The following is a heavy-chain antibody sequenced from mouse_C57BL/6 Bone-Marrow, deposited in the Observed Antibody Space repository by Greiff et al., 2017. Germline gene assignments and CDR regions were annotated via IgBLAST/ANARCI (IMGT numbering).Heavy chain of an antibody. CDR1: GYTFTSYW. Sequence: QVQLQQPGAELVRPGTSVKLSCKASGYTFTSYWMHWVKQRPGQGLEWIGVIDPSDSYTNYNQKFKGKATLTVDTSSSTAYMQLSSLTSEDPAVYVSARDDNDLEGWFAYWGQGTLVTVSA. D-gene: IGHD2-4*01. CDR2: IDPSDSYT. J-gene: IGHJ3*01. V-gene: IGHV1-59*01. CDR3: ARDDNDLEGWFAY.